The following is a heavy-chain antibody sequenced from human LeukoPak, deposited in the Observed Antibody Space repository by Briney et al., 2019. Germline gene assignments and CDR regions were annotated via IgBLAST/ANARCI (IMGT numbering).Heavy chain of an antibody. D-gene: IGHD3-10*01. CDR2: IKPDGSEK. V-gene: IGHV3-7*01. J-gene: IGHJ4*02. CDR1: GFTFSSSW. Sequence: GGSLRLSCAASGFTFSSSWMSWVRQAPGKGLEWVANIKPDGSEKYYVDSVKGRFTISRDNAKNSLSLQMDSLRAEDTAVYYCTRYFRGACDYWGQGTLVTVSS. CDR3: TRYFRGACDY.